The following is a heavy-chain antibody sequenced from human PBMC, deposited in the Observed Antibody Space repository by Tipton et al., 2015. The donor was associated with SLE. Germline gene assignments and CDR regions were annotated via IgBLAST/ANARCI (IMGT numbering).Heavy chain of an antibody. CDR1: GFTFNTYA. Sequence: GSLRLSCAASGFTFNTYAMSWVRQAPGKGLEWVSGISGSGDNTLYADSVKGRFTISRDNSNNTLYLQMNSLTAEDTAVYYCAAEGDSAVYFAYWGQGTLVTVSS. D-gene: IGHD1-14*01. CDR3: AAEGDSAVYFAY. CDR2: ISGSGDNT. V-gene: IGHV3-23*01. J-gene: IGHJ4*02.